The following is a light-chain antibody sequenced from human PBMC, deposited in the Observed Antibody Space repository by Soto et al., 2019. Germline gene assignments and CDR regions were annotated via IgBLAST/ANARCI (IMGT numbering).Light chain of an antibody. CDR2: DVS. Sequence: QSALTQPASVSGSPGQSITISCTGTSSDVGGYNYVSWYQQYPGKAPKVILYDVSDRAPGISNRFSGSKSGNTASLTISGLQAEDEDDYYCTSHTSGSNLVVFGGGTKLTVL. J-gene: IGLJ2*01. V-gene: IGLV2-14*01. CDR1: SSDVGGYNY. CDR3: TSHTSGSNLVV.